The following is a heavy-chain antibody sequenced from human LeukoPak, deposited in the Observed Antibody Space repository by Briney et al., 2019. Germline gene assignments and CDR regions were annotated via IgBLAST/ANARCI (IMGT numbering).Heavy chain of an antibody. V-gene: IGHV4-4*07. Sequence: PSETLSLTCTVSGASINSDYWTWVRQVAGKGLNWFGRIFASGSTNYNPYLRSRITMSVDTSKNQFSLDLSSVTAADTGVYYCVRGWAPRGEKSSFASWGQGTLVTVSS. CDR1: GASINSDY. D-gene: IGHD3-10*01. CDR3: VRGWAPRGEKSSFAS. J-gene: IGHJ4*02. CDR2: IFASGST.